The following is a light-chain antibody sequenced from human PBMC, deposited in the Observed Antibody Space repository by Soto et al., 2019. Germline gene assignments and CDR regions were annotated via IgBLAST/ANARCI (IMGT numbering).Light chain of an antibody. V-gene: IGKV3-15*01. CDR2: GAS. Sequence: EIVMTQSPATLSVSPGERATLSCRASQSVSSNLAWYQQKPGQAPRLLIYGASTRATGIPARFSGSGSGTEFTLPISSLQSEDFVVYYCQQYNNWPLTWTFGQGTKVEIK. J-gene: IGKJ1*01. CDR3: QQYNNWPLTWT. CDR1: QSVSSN.